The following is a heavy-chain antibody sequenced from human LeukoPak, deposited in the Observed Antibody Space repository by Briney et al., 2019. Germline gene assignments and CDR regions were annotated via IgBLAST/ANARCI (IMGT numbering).Heavy chain of an antibody. Sequence: GGSLRLSCAASGFTFSSYGMHWVRQAPGKGLEWVAVISYDGSNKYYADSVKGRFTISGDNSKNTLYLQMNSLRAEDTAVYYCARSNQWELKLWYFDLWGRGTLVTVSS. V-gene: IGHV3-30*03. J-gene: IGHJ2*01. CDR2: ISYDGSNK. CDR1: GFTFSSYG. D-gene: IGHD1-26*01. CDR3: ARSNQWELKLWYFDL.